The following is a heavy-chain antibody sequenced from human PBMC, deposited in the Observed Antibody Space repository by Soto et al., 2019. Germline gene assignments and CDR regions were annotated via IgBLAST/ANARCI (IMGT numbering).Heavy chain of an antibody. D-gene: IGHD6-19*01. J-gene: IGHJ1*01. CDR1: GYMFTIYD. V-gene: IGHV1-3*04. Sequence: QVQLVQSGAEVQRPGASVKVSCQASGYMFTIYDMHWVRQAPGQSLEWMGWISTATGHATYSQKFQGRVTMTRDPSASKGWMELSSLTSEDTAVYFCVVSTGWWSFLYWGQGTLVTVPS. CDR2: ISTATGHA. CDR3: VVSTGWWSFLY.